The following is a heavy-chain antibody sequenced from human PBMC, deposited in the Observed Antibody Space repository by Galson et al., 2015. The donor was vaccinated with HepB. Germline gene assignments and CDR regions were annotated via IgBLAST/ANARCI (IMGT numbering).Heavy chain of an antibody. J-gene: IGHJ6*03. V-gene: IGHV1-69*13. CDR3: ASSAREYGEHTAYYYYMDV. CDR1: GGTFSSYA. Sequence: SVKVSCKASGGTFSSYAISWVRQAPGQGLEWMGGIIPIFGTANYAQKFQGRVTITADESTSTAYMELSSLRSEDTAVYYCASSAREYGEHTAYYYYMDVWGKGTTVTVSS. D-gene: IGHD4-17*01. CDR2: IIPIFGTA.